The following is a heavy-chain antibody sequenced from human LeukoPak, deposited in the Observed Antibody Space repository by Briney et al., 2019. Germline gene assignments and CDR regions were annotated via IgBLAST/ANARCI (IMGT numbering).Heavy chain of an antibody. CDR3: ARDLSSSVGFDY. CDR2: IIPIFGTA. Sequence: ASVKVSCKASGGTFSSYAISWVRQAPGQGLEWMGGIIPIFGTANYAQKFQGRVTITTDESTSSAYMQLGSLRSEDTAVYYCARDLSSSVGFDYWGQGTLVSVSS. CDR1: GGTFSSYA. D-gene: IGHD6-6*01. V-gene: IGHV1-69*05. J-gene: IGHJ4*02.